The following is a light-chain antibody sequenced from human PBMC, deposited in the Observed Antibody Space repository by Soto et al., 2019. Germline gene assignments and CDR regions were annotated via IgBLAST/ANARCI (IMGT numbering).Light chain of an antibody. CDR2: NDN. V-gene: IGLV1-44*01. CDR1: SSNIGSNA. J-gene: IGLJ3*02. CDR3: AAWDDSLNGWV. Sequence: QSVLTQPPSASGPPGQRVTISCSGSSSNIGSNAVNWYQQLPGTAPKLLIYNDNRRPSGVPDRFSGSKSATSASLAISGLQSEDEADYYCAAWDDSLNGWVFGGGTKLTVL.